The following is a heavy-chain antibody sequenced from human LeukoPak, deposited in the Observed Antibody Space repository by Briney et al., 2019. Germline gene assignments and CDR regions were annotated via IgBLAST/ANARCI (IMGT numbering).Heavy chain of an antibody. V-gene: IGHV5-51*01. CDR2: IYPGDSDT. CDR3: ARRRDGYNSAYYFDY. CDR1: GYSFTSYW. Sequence: GESLEISCKGSGYSFTSYWIGWVRQMPGKGLEWMGIIYPGDSDTRYSPSFQGQVTISADKSISTAYLQWSSLKASDTAMYYCARRRDGYNSAYYFDYWGQGPLVTVSS. D-gene: IGHD5-24*01. J-gene: IGHJ4*02.